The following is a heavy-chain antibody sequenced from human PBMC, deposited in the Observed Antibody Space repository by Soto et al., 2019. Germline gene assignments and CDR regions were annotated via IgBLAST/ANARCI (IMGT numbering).Heavy chain of an antibody. J-gene: IGHJ4*02. CDR2: IYYSGST. D-gene: IGHD3-22*01. CDR3: AGLPVAYDSSGSRTPDDY. Sequence: QLQLQESGPGLVKPSETLSLTCTVSGGSISSSSYYWGWIRQPPGKGLEWIGSIYYSGSTYYNPSLKSRVTISVDTSKNQFSLKLSSVTAADTAVYYCAGLPVAYDSSGSRTPDDYWGQGTLVTVSS. CDR1: GGSISSSSYY. V-gene: IGHV4-39*01.